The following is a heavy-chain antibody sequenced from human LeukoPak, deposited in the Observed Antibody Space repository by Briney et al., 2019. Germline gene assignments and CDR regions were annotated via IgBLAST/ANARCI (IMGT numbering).Heavy chain of an antibody. V-gene: IGHV5-51*01. J-gene: IGHJ4*02. CDR3: ARSPITVAGYFDF. Sequence: EESLKISCKGSGYSFTTYWIAWVRPMPGKGLECLGLFYPADSETRYSPSFQGQVTSSADKSINTAYLQWRSLKASDTAIYYCARSPITVAGYFDFWGQGTLVTVSS. CDR2: FYPADSET. CDR1: GYSFTTYW. D-gene: IGHD6-13*01.